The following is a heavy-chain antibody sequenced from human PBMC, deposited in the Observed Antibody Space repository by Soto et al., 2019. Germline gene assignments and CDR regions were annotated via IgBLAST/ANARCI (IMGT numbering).Heavy chain of an antibody. CDR3: AKDAGNEESLFDY. CDR2: VNNDGRNT. CDR1: GFTFSDFG. V-gene: IGHV3-23*01. J-gene: IGHJ4*02. Sequence: EVQLLESGGDLVQSGGSLRLSCEASGFTFSDFGISWVRQIPGKGLEWVSTVNNDGRNTHYADSVEGRFTISRDNSKNTLYLQMGSLRAEDTAIYYCAKDAGNEESLFDYWGQGTLVTVSS.